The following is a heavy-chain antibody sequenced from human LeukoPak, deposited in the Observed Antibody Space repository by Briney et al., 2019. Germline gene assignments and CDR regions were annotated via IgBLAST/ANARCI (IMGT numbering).Heavy chain of an antibody. D-gene: IGHD6-19*01. V-gene: IGHV1-18*01. Sequence: EASVKVSCKASGYTFTSYGISWVRQAPGQGLEWMGWISAYNGNTNYAQKLQGRVTMTTDTSTSTAYMELRSLRSDDTAVYYCARGPRRLVKLYYGMDVWGQGTTVTVSS. J-gene: IGHJ6*02. CDR3: ARGPRRLVKLYYGMDV. CDR2: ISAYNGNT. CDR1: GYTFTSYG.